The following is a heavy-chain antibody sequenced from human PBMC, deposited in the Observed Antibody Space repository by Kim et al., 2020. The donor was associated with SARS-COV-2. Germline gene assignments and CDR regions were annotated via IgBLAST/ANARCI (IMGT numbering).Heavy chain of an antibody. V-gene: IGHV3-30-3*01. J-gene: IGHJ3*02. CDR2: ISYDGSNK. CDR1: GFTFSSYA. D-gene: IGHD2-15*01. Sequence: GGSLRLSCAASGFTFSSYAMHWVRQAPGKGLEWVAVISYDGSNKYYADSVKGRFTISRDNSKNTLYLQMNSLRAEDTAVYYCARESSGYCSGGSCYSFSDAFDIWGQGTMVTVSS. CDR3: ARESSGYCSGGSCYSFSDAFDI.